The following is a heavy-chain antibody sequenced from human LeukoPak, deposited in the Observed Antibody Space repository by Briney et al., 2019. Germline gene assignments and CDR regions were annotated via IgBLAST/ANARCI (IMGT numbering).Heavy chain of an antibody. CDR2: ISYDGSNK. D-gene: IGHD2/OR15-2a*01. V-gene: IGHV3-30*18. Sequence: GGSLRLSCAGAGFTFSNYGMHWVRQAPGRGLEWVAVISYDGSNKYYADSVKGRFTISRDNSKNTLYLQMNSLRAEDTAVYYCAKDRGSQIIDYFDYWGQGTLVTVSS. J-gene: IGHJ4*02. CDR1: GFTFSNYG. CDR3: AKDRGSQIIDYFDY.